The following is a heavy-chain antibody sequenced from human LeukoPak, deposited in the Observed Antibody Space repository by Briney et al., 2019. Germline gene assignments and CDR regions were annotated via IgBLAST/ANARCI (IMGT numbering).Heavy chain of an antibody. V-gene: IGHV4-4*07. CDR3: AREVAAAGTQWVSYNWFDP. J-gene: IGHJ5*02. Sequence: PSETLSLTCAVYGGSISSYYWSWIRQPAGKGLEWIGRIYTSGSTNYNPSLKSRVTMSVDTSKNQFSLKLSSVTAADTAVYYCAREVAAAGTQWVSYNWFDPWGQGTLVTVSS. CDR1: GGSISSYY. CDR2: IYTSGST. D-gene: IGHD6-13*01.